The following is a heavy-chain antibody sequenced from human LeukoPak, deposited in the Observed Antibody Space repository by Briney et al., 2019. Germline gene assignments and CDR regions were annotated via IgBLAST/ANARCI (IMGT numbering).Heavy chain of an antibody. CDR1: GGSFSGHY. CDR3: AFTTGSYYLDS. V-gene: IGHV4-34*01. CDR2: INHSGSV. J-gene: IGHJ4*02. Sequence: PSETLSLTCVVYGGSFSGHYWSWIRQPPGKGLEWIGEINHSGSVNYNPSLKSRVTVSVDTSKNQFSLKLNSVTAADTAVYYCAFTTGSYYLDSWGQGTLVTVSS. D-gene: IGHD1-26*01.